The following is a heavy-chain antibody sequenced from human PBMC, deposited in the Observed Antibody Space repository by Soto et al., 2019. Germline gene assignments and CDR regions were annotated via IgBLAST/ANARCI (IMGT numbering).Heavy chain of an antibody. V-gene: IGHV1-69*01. CDR2: IIPVFGTT. J-gene: IGHJ4*02. CDR1: GGTFKNNG. D-gene: IGHD5-12*01. Sequence: QVHLVQSGAEVKKAGSSVKVSCKAPGGTFKNNGISWVRQAPGQGLEWMGGIIPVFGTTNYAQKFQGRLTITADDFTSTVYMELRRLRYEDTAVYYCARENGVAVATILYYFDYWGPGTLVTVSS. CDR3: ARENGVAVATILYYFDY.